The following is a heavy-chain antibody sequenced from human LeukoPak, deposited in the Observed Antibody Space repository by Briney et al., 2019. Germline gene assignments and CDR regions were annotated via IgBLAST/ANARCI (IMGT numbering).Heavy chain of an antibody. V-gene: IGHV4-34*01. CDR3: ARGGASSWPLNWFDP. CDR2: INHSGST. CDR1: GGSFSGYY. J-gene: IGHJ5*02. D-gene: IGHD6-13*01. Sequence: SETLSLTCAVYGGSFSGYYWSWIRQPPGRGLEWIGEINHSGSTNYNPSLKSRVTISVDTSKNQFSLKLSSVTAADTAVYYCARGGASSWPLNWFDPWGQGTLVTVSS.